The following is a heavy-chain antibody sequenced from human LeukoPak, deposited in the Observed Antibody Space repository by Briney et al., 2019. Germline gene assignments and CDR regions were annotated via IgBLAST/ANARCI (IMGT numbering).Heavy chain of an antibody. CDR1: GYTFTGYY. CDR3: ARTATGNFDY. CDR2: INPSGGST. Sequence: ASVKVSCKASGYTFTGYYMHWVRQAPGQGLEWMGIINPSGGSTSYAQKFQGRVTMTRDTSTSTVYMELSRLRSEDTAVYYCARTATGNFDYWGQGTLVTVSS. D-gene: IGHD3-9*01. J-gene: IGHJ4*02. V-gene: IGHV1-46*01.